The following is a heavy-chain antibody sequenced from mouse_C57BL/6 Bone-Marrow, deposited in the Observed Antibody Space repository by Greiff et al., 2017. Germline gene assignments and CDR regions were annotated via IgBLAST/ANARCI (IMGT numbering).Heavy chain of an antibody. CDR3: ARWAIESY. CDR1: GYAFSSSW. Sequence: QVQLQQSGPELVKPGASVKISCKASGYAFSSSWMNWVKQRPGKGLEWIGRIYPGDGDTNYNGKFKGKATLTADKSSSTAYMQRSSLTSEDSAVYFCARWAIESYWGQGTTLTVSS. J-gene: IGHJ2*01. CDR2: IYPGDGDT. V-gene: IGHV1-82*01.